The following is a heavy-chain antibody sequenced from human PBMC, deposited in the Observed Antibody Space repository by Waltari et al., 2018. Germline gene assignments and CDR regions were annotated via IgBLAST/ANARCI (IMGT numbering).Heavy chain of an antibody. CDR3: AREGITGSSLNWFDP. CDR2: IDPSDSYT. Sequence: EVQLVQSGAEVNKHGESLRISCKGSGYSFTTYWITWVRQMPGKGLEWMGRIDPSDSYTKYSPSFQGQVTISVDKSISTAYLQWNSLKASDTAMYYCAREGITGSSLNWFDPWGQGTLVTVSS. V-gene: IGHV5-10-1*03. CDR1: GYSFTTYW. D-gene: IGHD1-20*01. J-gene: IGHJ5*02.